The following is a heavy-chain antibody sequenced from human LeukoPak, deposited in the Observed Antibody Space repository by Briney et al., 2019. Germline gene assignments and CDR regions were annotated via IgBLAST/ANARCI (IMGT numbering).Heavy chain of an antibody. CDR2: IRYDGSDK. V-gene: IGHV3-30*02. J-gene: IGHJ4*02. CDR1: GFIFSGHG. CDR3: ARADTAMVFDY. Sequence: GGSLRLSCAASGFIFSGHGMHWVRQAPGKGLEWVAFIRYDGSDKYYADSVKGRFTISRDNSENTLNLQMSSLRPEDTAVYYCARADTAMVFDYWGQGTLVTVSS. D-gene: IGHD5-18*01.